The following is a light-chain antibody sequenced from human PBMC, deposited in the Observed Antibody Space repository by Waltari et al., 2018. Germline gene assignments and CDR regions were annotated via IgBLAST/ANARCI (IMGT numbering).Light chain of an antibody. CDR3: QQYNSYSLWT. V-gene: IGKV1-5*03. CDR2: KAS. J-gene: IGKJ1*01. CDR1: QSVNSW. Sequence: DIQMTQSPSTLSASIGDRVTITCRASQSVNSWLAWYQQKPGKAPKLLIYKASNLDSGVPSRFSGGGSGTEFTHTISSLQPDDFATYYCQQYNSYSLWTFGQGTKVEIK.